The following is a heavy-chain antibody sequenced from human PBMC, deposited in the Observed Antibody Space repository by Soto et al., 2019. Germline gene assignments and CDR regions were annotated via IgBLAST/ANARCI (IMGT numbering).Heavy chain of an antibody. V-gene: IGHV4-59*01. CDR1: GGSISSYY. J-gene: IGHJ3*02. CDR3: ATIVGATWAAFDI. D-gene: IGHD1-26*01. CDR2: IYYSGST. Sequence: SETLSLTCTVSGGSISSYYWSWIRQPPGKGLEWIGYIYYSGSTNYNPSLKSRVTVSLDTPRNQFFLKLTSVTAADTAMYYCATIVGATWAAFDIWGRGTLVTGSS.